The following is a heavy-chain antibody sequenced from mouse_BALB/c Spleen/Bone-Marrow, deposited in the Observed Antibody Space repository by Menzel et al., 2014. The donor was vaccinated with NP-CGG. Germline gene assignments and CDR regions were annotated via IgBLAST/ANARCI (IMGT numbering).Heavy chain of an antibody. CDR2: IDPANGNT. CDR1: GFNIKDPY. CDR3: ASYRYGWYFDV. J-gene: IGHJ1*01. V-gene: IGHV14-3*02. D-gene: IGHD2-14*01. Sequence: EVQLQQSGAELVKPGASVKLSCTASGFNIKDPYMHWVKQRPEQGLEWIGRIDPANGNTKYDPKFQGKATITADTSSNADYLQLSSLTAEDTAVYYCASYRYGWYFDVWGEGTTVTVSS.